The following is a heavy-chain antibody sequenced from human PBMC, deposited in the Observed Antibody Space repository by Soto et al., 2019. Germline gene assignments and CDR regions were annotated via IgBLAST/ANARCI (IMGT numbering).Heavy chain of an antibody. CDR1: GGSISSYY. D-gene: IGHD2-2*01. CDR2: IYYSGST. Sequence: SETLSLTCAVSGGSISSYYWSWIRQPPGKGLEWIGYIYYSGSTNYNPSLKSRVTISVDTSKNQFSLKLSSVTAADTAVYYCARVLYCSSTSCYEASGGGTNNWFDPWGQGTLVTVSS. V-gene: IGHV4-59*01. J-gene: IGHJ5*02. CDR3: ARVLYCSSTSCYEASGGGTNNWFDP.